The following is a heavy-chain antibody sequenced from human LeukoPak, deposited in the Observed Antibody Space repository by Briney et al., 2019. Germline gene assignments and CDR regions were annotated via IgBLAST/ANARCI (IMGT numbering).Heavy chain of an antibody. CDR3: ARDLENDFWSGFDY. J-gene: IGHJ4*02. V-gene: IGHV3-30-3*01. D-gene: IGHD3-3*01. CDR1: GFTFSSYA. Sequence: PGRSLRLSCAASGFTFSSYAMHWVRQAPGKGLEWVAVISYDGSNKYYADSVKGRFTISRDNSKNTLYLQMNSLRAEDTAVYYCARDLENDFWSGFDYWGQGTLVTVSS. CDR2: ISYDGSNK.